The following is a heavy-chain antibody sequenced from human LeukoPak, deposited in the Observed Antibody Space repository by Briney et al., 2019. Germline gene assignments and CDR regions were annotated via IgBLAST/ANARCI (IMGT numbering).Heavy chain of an antibody. J-gene: IGHJ1*01. Sequence: GGSLRLSCAASGFTFSSYAMHWVRQAPGKGLEWVAVISYDGSNKYYADSVKGRFTISRDNSKNTLYLQMNSLRAEDTAVYYCAKEAIAVADDAEYFQHWGQGTLVTVSS. D-gene: IGHD6-19*01. CDR1: GFTFSSYA. CDR2: ISYDGSNK. CDR3: AKEAIAVADDAEYFQH. V-gene: IGHV3-30-3*01.